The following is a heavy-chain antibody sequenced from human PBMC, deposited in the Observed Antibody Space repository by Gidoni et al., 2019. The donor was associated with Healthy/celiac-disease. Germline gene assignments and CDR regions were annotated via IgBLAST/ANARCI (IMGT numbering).Heavy chain of an antibody. CDR3: ATLSDSSFYYYGMDV. CDR2: IKQDGSEK. D-gene: IGHD2-21*01. Sequence: EVQLVESGGGLVQPGGSLRLSCAASGFTFSSYWMSWVRQAPGKGLEWVANIKQDGSEKYYVDSVKGRFTISRDNAKNSLYLQMNSLRAEDTAVYYCATLSDSSFYYYGMDVWGQGTTVTVSS. V-gene: IGHV3-7*01. J-gene: IGHJ6*02. CDR1: GFTFSSYW.